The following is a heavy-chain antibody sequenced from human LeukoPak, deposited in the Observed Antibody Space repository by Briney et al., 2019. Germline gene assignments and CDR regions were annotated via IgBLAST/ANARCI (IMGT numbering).Heavy chain of an antibody. J-gene: IGHJ5*02. CDR3: AREHTEYDFWSGYWGNWFDP. CDR2: IYYSGST. Sequence: SETLSLTCAVYGGSFSGYYWSWIRQPPGKGLEWIGSIYYSGSTYYNPSLKSRVTISVDTSKNQFSLKLSPVTAADTAVYYCAREHTEYDFWSGYWGNWFDPWGQGTLVTVSS. D-gene: IGHD3-3*01. CDR1: GGSFSGYY. V-gene: IGHV4-34*01.